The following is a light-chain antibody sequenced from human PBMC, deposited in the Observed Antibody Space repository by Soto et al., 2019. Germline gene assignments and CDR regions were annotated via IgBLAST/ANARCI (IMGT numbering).Light chain of an antibody. CDR3: CSLTTSHTYV. Sequence: QSVLAQPASVSDSPGQSITISCTGASRDVGGSNVVSWYQQHPGKPPILIIYDVANRPSGVSNRFSGSKSGSTASLTISGLQADDEADYYCCSLTTSHTYVFGSGTKVTVL. CDR1: SRDVGGSNV. CDR2: DVA. V-gene: IGLV2-14*03. J-gene: IGLJ1*01.